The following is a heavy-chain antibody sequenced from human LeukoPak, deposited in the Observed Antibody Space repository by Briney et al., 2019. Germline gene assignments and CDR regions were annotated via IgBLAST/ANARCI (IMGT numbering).Heavy chain of an antibody. CDR2: ISAYNGNT. J-gene: IGHJ6*02. CDR1: GYTFTSSA. CDR3: ARDSDYDFWSGYYTPGYYYYGMDV. D-gene: IGHD3-3*01. V-gene: IGHV1-18*01. Sequence: ASVKVSCKASGYTFTSSALNWVRQAPGQGLEWMGWISAYNGNTNYAQKLQGRVTMTTDTSTSTAYMELRSLRSDDTAVYYCARDSDYDFWSGYYTPGYYYYGMDVWGQGTTVTVSS.